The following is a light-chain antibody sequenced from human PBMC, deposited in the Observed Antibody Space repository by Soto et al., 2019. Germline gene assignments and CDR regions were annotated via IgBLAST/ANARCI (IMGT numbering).Light chain of an antibody. CDR1: QSISSY. CDR3: QQYNSYS. V-gene: IGKV1-5*01. CDR2: AAS. Sequence: DIHMTQSPSSLSSSLGDRVTITCRASQSISSYLNWYQQKPGKAPKLLIYAASSLQSGVPSRFSGSGSGTEFTLTISSLQPDDFATYYCQQYNSYSFGQGTKVDIK. J-gene: IGKJ1*01.